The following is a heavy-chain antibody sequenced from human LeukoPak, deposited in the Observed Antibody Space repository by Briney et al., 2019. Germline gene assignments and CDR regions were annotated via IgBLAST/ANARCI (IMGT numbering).Heavy chain of an antibody. J-gene: IGHJ4*02. V-gene: IGHV5-51*01. CDR1: GYTFTTYW. Sequence: KGGESLKISCQGSGYTFTTYWIGWVRQMPGKGLEWMGIIYPSDSDTICSPSFQGQVTISVDKSINTAYLQWSSLKASDSAMYYCVRQPNLDCGGQGTLVTVSS. CDR3: VRQPNLDC. CDR2: IYPSDSDT.